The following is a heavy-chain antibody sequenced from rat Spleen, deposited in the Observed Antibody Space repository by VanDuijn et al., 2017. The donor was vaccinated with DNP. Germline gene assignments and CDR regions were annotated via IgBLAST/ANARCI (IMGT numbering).Heavy chain of an antibody. CDR2: IGSPAYAT. J-gene: IGHJ2*01. CDR1: GFTFSVYY. V-gene: IGHV5-22*01. Sequence: EVQLVESGGGLVQPGRYLKLSCADSGFTFSVYYMAWVRQAPAKGLEWVAYIGSPAYATYYADTVTGRFTISRYNAKTTLYLQMNSLRSEDMATYYCVRWNSGHFDYWGQGVMVTVSS. D-gene: IGHD4-3*01. CDR3: VRWNSGHFDY.